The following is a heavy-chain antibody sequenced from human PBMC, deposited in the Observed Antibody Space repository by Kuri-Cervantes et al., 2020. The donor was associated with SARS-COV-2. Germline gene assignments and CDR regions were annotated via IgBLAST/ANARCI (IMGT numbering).Heavy chain of an antibody. CDR2: INQDGSAR. J-gene: IGHJ4*02. CDR3: VRALGAAEADF. D-gene: IGHD1-26*01. Sequence: GGFLRLSCAASGFTFSSYAMSWVRQAPGKGLEWVANINQDGSARYCGESVQGRFTISRDNAKNSLYLQMNSLRGEDTALYYCVRALGAAEADFWGRGTLVTVSS. CDR1: GFTFSSYA. V-gene: IGHV3-7*01.